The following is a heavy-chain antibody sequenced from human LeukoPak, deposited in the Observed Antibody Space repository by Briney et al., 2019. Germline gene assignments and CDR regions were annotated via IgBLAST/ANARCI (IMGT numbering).Heavy chain of an antibody. J-gene: IGHJ4*02. V-gene: IGHV3-30*02. CDR2: IHVDANEI. Sequence: GGSLRLSCAASGFTFSDEGMHWVRQAPGKGLEWVSFIHVDANEIYYADSVKGRFTISRDSSKNTLHLQMNSLRPDDTAVYYCARAMFSSSWYIFDYWGQGTLVTVSS. CDR3: ARAMFSSSWYIFDY. CDR1: GFTFSDEG. D-gene: IGHD6-13*01.